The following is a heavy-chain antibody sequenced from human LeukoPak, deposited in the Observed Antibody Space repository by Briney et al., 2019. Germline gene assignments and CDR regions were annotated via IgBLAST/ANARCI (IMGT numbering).Heavy chain of an antibody. CDR2: IYYSGST. Sequence: PSETLSLTCTVSGGSISSYYWSWIRQPPGKGLEWIGYIYYSGSTNYNPSLKSRVTISVDTSKNQFSLKLSSVTAADTAVYYCARDNYGRLDYWGQGTLVTVSS. J-gene: IGHJ4*02. CDR3: ARDNYGRLDY. V-gene: IGHV4-59*01. CDR1: GGSISSYY. D-gene: IGHD4-17*01.